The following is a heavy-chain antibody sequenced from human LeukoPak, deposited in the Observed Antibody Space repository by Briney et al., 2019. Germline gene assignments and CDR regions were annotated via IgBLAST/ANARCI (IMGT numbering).Heavy chain of an antibody. CDR3: ARAQDTYNSLYFDY. D-gene: IGHD5-24*01. J-gene: IGHJ4*02. CDR2: ISGTSSYI. CDR1: GFTFSSYS. V-gene: IGHV3-21*01. Sequence: GGSLRLSCAASGFTFSSYSMNWVRQAPGKGLEWVSSISGTSSYIYYADSVKGRFTISKDSARNTLYLQMNTLRVEDTAVYYCARAQDTYNSLYFDYWGQGALVTVPS.